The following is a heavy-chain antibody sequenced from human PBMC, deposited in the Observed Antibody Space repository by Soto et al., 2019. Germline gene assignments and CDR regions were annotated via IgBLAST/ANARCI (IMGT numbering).Heavy chain of an antibody. D-gene: IGHD3-22*01. CDR2: IYSGGST. Sequence: GGSLRLSCAASGFTVSSNYMSWVRQAPGKGLEWVSVIYSGGSTYYADSVKGRFTISRDNSKNTLYLQMNSLRAEDTAVYYCGRVAYDSSGYLKSGLDYWGQGTLVTVSS. CDR3: GRVAYDSSGYLKSGLDY. CDR1: GFTVSSNY. V-gene: IGHV3-53*01. J-gene: IGHJ4*02.